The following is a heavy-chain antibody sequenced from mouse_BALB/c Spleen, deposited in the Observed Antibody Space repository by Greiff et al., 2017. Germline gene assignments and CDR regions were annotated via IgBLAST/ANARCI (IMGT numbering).Heavy chain of an antibody. CDR3: AIPFAY. Sequence: VQLQQSGPGLVKPSQSLSLTCTVTGYSITSDYAWNWIRQFPGNKLEWMGYISYSGSTSYNPSLKSRISITRDTSKNQFFLQLNSVTTEDTATYYCAIPFAYWGQGTLVTVSA. CDR1: GYSITSDYA. V-gene: IGHV3-2*02. J-gene: IGHJ3*01. CDR2: ISYSGST.